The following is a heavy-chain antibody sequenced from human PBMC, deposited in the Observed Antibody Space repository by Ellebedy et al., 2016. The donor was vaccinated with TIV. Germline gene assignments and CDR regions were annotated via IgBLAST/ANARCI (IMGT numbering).Heavy chain of an antibody. CDR3: ARVGATAHH. J-gene: IGHJ4*02. D-gene: IGHD1-26*01. Sequence: GESLKISXAASGFTFSDYYMSWIRQAPGKGLEWVSYISSSGSTIYYADSVKGRFTISRDNSKNTLYLQMNSLRAEDTAVYYCARVGATAHHWGQGTLVTVSS. CDR1: GFTFSDYY. CDR2: ISSSGSTI. V-gene: IGHV3-11*01.